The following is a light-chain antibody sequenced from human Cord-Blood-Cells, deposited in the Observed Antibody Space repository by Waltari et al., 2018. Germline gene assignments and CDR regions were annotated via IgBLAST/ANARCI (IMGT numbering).Light chain of an antibody. CDR2: GAS. CDR3: QQYNNGPPIT. J-gene: IGKJ5*01. V-gene: IGKV3-15*01. Sequence: EIVMTPSPAPLSVSPRERAPLSCRASQSVSSNLAWYQQKPGQAPRLLIYGASTRATGIPARFSGSGSGTEFTLTISSLQSEDFAVYYCQQYNNGPPITFGQGTRLEIK. CDR1: QSVSSN.